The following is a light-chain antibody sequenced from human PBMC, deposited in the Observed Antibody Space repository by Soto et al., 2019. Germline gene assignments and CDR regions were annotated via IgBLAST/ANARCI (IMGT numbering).Light chain of an antibody. CDR1: QRVGSNY. CDR3: HQYASSPLT. V-gene: IGKV3-20*01. J-gene: IGKJ5*01. Sequence: EIVLTQSPGTLSLSPGERATLSCRASQRVGSNYLAWYQQTPGQAPRLLIHGASTRATGIPDRFSGSGSVTDFTLTLSRLESEDSAVYYCHQYASSPLTFGHGTRLEIK. CDR2: GAS.